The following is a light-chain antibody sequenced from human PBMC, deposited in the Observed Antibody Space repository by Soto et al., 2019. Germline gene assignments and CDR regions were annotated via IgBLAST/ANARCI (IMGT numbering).Light chain of an antibody. CDR2: RNN. CDR3: AAWDDSLSGVV. J-gene: IGLJ2*01. CDR1: SSNIGSNY. Sequence: QSVLTQPPSASGTPGQRVTISCSGSSSNIGSNYVYWYQQLPGTAPKLLIYRNNQRPSGVPDRFSGSKSGTSVSLAISGLRSEDEADYYCAAWDDSLSGVVFCGGTKLTVL. V-gene: IGLV1-47*01.